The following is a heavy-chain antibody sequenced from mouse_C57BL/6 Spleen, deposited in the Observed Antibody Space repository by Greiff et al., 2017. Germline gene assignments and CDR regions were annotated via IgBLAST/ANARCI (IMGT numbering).Heavy chain of an antibody. CDR1: GYAFTNYL. V-gene: IGHV1-54*01. Sequence: VQLVESGAELVRPGTSVKVSCKASGYAFTNYLIEWVKQRPGQGLEWIGVINPGSGGTNYNEKFKGKATLTADKSSSTAYMQLSSLTSEDSAVYFCARSLLLPLDYWGQGTTLTVSS. J-gene: IGHJ2*01. D-gene: IGHD1-1*01. CDR2: INPGSGGT. CDR3: ARSLLLPLDY.